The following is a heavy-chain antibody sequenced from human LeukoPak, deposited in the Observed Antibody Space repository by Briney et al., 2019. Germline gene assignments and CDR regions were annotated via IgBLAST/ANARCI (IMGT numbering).Heavy chain of an antibody. CDR2: ISSSSSYI. V-gene: IGHV3-21*01. CDR3: ATTGPNDAFDI. J-gene: IGHJ3*02. Sequence: PGGALRLSCAASGFTFSRYSMKWVREAPGKGLERVSSISSSSSYIYYADSVKGRFTISRDNAKNSLYLQMNSLRAEDTAVYYCATTGPNDAFDIWGQGTMVTVSS. CDR1: GFTFSRYS. D-gene: IGHD3-9*01.